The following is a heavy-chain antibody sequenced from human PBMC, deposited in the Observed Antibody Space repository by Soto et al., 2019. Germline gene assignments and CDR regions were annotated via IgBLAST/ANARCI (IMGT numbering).Heavy chain of an antibody. J-gene: IGHJ4*01. Sequence: QVQLRESGPGLVKPSETLSLTCTVSGDSITGSYWSWIRQPPGKTLEWIGYIYHSGTTTYNPSLKSRVSISVDTSKNQFSLRLTSLIAADTAVYYCARDMPYAAGSLAGCDYWGQGILVTVSS. CDR3: ARDMPYAAGSLAGCDY. CDR1: GDSITGSY. CDR2: IYHSGTT. D-gene: IGHD1-26*01. V-gene: IGHV4-59*01.